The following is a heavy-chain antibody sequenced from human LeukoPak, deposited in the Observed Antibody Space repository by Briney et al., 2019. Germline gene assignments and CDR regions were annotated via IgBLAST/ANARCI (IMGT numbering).Heavy chain of an antibody. CDR2: ISSGGGT. CDR1: RFTFSSYA. Sequence: PGGSLRLSCAASRFTFSSYAMTWVRQAPGKGLEWVSGISSGGGTYYADSVKGRFTLSRDNSQNTLYLQMNSLRAEDAAVYYCAKGGSSSTKKYFDYWGQGTLVTVSS. D-gene: IGHD1-26*01. V-gene: IGHV3-23*01. J-gene: IGHJ4*02. CDR3: AKGGSSSTKKYFDY.